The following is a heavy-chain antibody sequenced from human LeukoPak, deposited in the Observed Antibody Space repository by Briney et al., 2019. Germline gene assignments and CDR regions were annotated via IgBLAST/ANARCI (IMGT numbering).Heavy chain of an antibody. V-gene: IGHV3-30*02. J-gene: IGHJ4*01. D-gene: IGHD3-9*01. CDR1: GFTFSGYG. CDR2: IRYDGSNK. Sequence: GGSLRVSCAVSGFTFSGYGMHWVRQAPGKGLEGVAFIRYDGSNKYYVDSVKGRFTISRDDSKNTLYLQMNSLRAEDTAVYFCAKDGSCTCWFLDYWGQGTLVTVSS. CDR3: AKDGSCTCWFLDY.